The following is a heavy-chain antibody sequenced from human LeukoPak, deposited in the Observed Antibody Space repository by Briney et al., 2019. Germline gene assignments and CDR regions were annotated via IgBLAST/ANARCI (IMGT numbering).Heavy chain of an antibody. V-gene: IGHV1-18*01. D-gene: IGHD3-9*01. J-gene: IGHJ6*03. Sequence: GASVKVSCKASGYTFTSYCISWVRQAPGQGLEWMGWTSAYNGNTNYAQKLQGRVTMTTDTSTSTAYMELRSLRSDDTAVYYCARLNFDWYLYYYYYYMDVWGKGTTVTISS. CDR2: TSAYNGNT. CDR3: ARLNFDWYLYYYYYYMDV. CDR1: GYTFTSYC.